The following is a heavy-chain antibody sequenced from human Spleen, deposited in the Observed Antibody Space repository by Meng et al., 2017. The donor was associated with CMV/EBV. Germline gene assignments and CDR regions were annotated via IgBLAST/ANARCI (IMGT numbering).Heavy chain of an antibody. CDR3: ARDYTYYYGSGSLYYFDY. V-gene: IGHV1-18*01. CDR1: GYTFTSYG. Sequence: ASVKVSCKASGYTFTSYGINWVRQAPGQGLEWMGWISAYNGNTNYAQKLQGRVTMTTDTSTSTAYMELRSLRSDDTAVYYCARDYTYYYGSGSLYYFDYWGQGTLVTVSS. D-gene: IGHD3-10*01. CDR2: ISAYNGNT. J-gene: IGHJ4*02.